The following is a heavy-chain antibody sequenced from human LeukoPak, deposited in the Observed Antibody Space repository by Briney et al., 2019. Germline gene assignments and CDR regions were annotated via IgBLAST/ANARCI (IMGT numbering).Heavy chain of an antibody. CDR2: ISYDGSNK. V-gene: IGHV3-30*18. D-gene: IGHD6-13*01. Sequence: GRSLILSCAASGFTFSSYGMHWVRQAPGKGLEWVAVISYDGSNKYYADSVKGRFTISRDNSKNTLYLQMNSLRAEDTAVYYCAKDGYYSSSWYYYYYGMDVWGQGTTVTVSS. CDR3: AKDGYYSSSWYYYYYGMDV. CDR1: GFTFSSYG. J-gene: IGHJ6*02.